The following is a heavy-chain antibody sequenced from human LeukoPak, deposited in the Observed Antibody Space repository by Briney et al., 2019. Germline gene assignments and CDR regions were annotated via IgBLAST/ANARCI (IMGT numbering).Heavy chain of an antibody. CDR2: IFSNDEK. CDR3: ARTGPGYYYDSSGYYR. CDR1: GFSLSNARTG. D-gene: IGHD3-22*01. Sequence: SGPSQVHPTETLTLTCTVSGFSLSNARTGVSWIRQPPGKALEWLAHIFSNDEKSYSTSLKSGLTISKDTSKSQVVLTMTNMDPVDTATYYCARTGPGYYYDSSGYYRWGPGNLGTVSS. J-gene: IGHJ4*01. V-gene: IGHV2-26*01.